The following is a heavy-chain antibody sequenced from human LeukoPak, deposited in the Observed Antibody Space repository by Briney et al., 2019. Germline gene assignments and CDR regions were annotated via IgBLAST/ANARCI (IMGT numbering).Heavy chain of an antibody. J-gene: IGHJ4*02. CDR1: GYSFFSNYW. CDR3: ARASRDGFNQNFDY. CDR2: LYPGDSYS. V-gene: IGHV5-51*01. Sequence: GASLKISCKAYGYSFFSNYWIAWERHMPGKGLVWMGFLYPGDSYSRYSPSFEGQDTISADRSISTAYLHWSSLKVSDTAMYYCARASRDGFNQNFDYWGQGTLVTVSS. D-gene: IGHD5-24*01.